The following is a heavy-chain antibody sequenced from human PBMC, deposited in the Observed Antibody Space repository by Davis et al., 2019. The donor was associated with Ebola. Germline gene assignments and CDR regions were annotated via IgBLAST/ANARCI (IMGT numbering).Heavy chain of an antibody. Sequence: GGSLRLSCKGSGYSFTSYWIGWVRQMPGKGLEWMGIIYPGDSDTRYSPSFQGQVTISADKSISTAYLQWSSLKASDTAMYYCARQVGYSNGFYGMDIWGQGTTVTVSS. V-gene: IGHV5-51*01. CDR3: ARQVGYSNGFYGMDI. CDR1: GYSFTSYW. D-gene: IGHD5-18*01. J-gene: IGHJ6*02. CDR2: IYPGDSDT.